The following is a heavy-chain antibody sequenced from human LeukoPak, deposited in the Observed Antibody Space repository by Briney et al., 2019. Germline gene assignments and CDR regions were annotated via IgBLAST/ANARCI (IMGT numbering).Heavy chain of an antibody. CDR2: INSDGSVT. Sequence: GGSLRLSCVASGFTFSSYWMYWVRQGPGKGLVWVSRINSDGSVTTYADSVKGRFTISRDNAKNTLYLQMNSLRAEDTAVYYCARAGSGYEDGFDYWGQGTLVTVSS. J-gene: IGHJ4*02. D-gene: IGHD5-12*01. V-gene: IGHV3-74*01. CDR1: GFTFSSYW. CDR3: ARAGSGYEDGFDY.